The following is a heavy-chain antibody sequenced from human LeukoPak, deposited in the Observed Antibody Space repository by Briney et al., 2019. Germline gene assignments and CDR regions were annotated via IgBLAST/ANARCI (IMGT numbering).Heavy chain of an antibody. CDR1: GGSISSYY. D-gene: IGHD4-17*01. Sequence: SETLSLTCTVSGGSISSYYWSWIRQPPGKGLEWIGYIYYSGSTNYNPSLKSRVTISVDTSKNQFSLKLSSVTAADTAVYYCARERGTVTTLTLGPDAFDIWGQGTMVTVSS. J-gene: IGHJ3*02. CDR3: ARERGTVTTLTLGPDAFDI. V-gene: IGHV4-59*01. CDR2: IYYSGST.